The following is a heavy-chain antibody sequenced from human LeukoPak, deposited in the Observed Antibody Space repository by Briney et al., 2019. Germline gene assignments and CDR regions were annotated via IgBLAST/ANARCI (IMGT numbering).Heavy chain of an antibody. V-gene: IGHV1-3*01. J-gene: IGHJ4*02. CDR3: ARDLGLLSSGDK. D-gene: IGHD3-22*01. CDR2: INAGNGNT. Sequence: ASVKVSCKASGYTFTSYAMHWVRQAPGQRLEWMGWINAGNGNTKYSQKSQGRVTITRDTSASTAYMELSSLRSEDTAVYYCARDLGLLSSGDKRGQGTLVTVSS. CDR1: GYTFTSYA.